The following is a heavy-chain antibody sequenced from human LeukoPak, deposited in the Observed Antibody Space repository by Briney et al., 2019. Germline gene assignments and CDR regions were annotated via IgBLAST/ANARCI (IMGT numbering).Heavy chain of an antibody. Sequence: GGSLRLSCAASGFTFSSYEMNWVRQAPGKGLEWVSYISSSGSTIYYADSVKGRFTISRDNSKNSLYLQMNSLRAEDTALYYCAKERLAAAGTLDYWGQGTLVTVSS. CDR2: ISSSGSTI. J-gene: IGHJ4*02. CDR3: AKERLAAAGTLDY. V-gene: IGHV3-48*03. D-gene: IGHD6-13*01. CDR1: GFTFSSYE.